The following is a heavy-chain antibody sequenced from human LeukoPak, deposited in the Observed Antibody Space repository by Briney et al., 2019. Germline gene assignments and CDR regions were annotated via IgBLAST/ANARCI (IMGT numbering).Heavy chain of an antibody. J-gene: IGHJ4*02. CDR2: IYSGGST. D-gene: IGHD3-22*01. CDR3: ATYSSLDY. CDR1: GLTVSNNY. Sequence: GGSLRLSCAASGLTVSNNYMSWVRQAPGKGLEWVSLIYSGGSTYYADSVKGRFTISRDNSKNTLYLQMNSLRAEDTAVYYCATYSSLDYWGQGTLVTVSS. V-gene: IGHV3-53*01.